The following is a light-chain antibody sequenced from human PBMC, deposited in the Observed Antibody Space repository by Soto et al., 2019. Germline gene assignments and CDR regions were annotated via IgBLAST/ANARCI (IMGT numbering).Light chain of an antibody. CDR2: DAS. CDR1: QSVSTY. V-gene: IGKV3-11*01. CDR3: QQRSNWPVT. Sequence: EIVLTQSPATLSLSPGERATLSCRASQSVSTYLAWYQQKFGQAPRLLIYDASNRATSISARFSGSGSGTDFTLTISSLEPEDFAVYYCQQRSNWPVTFGPGTKVDIK. J-gene: IGKJ3*01.